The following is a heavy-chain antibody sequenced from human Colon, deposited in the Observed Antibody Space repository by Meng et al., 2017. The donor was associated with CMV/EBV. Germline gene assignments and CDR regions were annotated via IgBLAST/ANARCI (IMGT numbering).Heavy chain of an antibody. Sequence: GESLKISCAASGFTFTDYAIYWVRQAPGKGLECVAVVSSDGRNKYYADSVQGRFTISRDKSKTTLFLQMSSLSGEDTAVYYCARVSQRNNKNYPCRGMDVWGQGTTVTVSS. J-gene: IGHJ6*02. CDR3: ARVSQRNNKNYPCRGMDV. V-gene: IGHV3-30*04. CDR2: VSSDGRNK. CDR1: GFTFTDYA. D-gene: IGHD1/OR15-1a*01.